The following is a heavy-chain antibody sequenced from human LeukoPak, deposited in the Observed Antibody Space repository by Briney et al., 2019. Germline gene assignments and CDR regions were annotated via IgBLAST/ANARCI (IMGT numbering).Heavy chain of an antibody. CDR2: IDWDDDK. D-gene: IGHD3-10*01. J-gene: IGHJ4*02. CDR1: GFSLSTSGMC. CDR3: ARIRLYGSGSPPILDY. V-gene: IGHV2-70*11. Sequence: SGPALVKPTQTLTLTCTFSGFSLSTSGMCVSWIRQPPGKALEWLARIDWDDDKYYSTSLKTRLTISKDTSKSQVVLTMTNMDPVDTATYYCARIRLYGSGSPPILDYWGQGTLVTVSS.